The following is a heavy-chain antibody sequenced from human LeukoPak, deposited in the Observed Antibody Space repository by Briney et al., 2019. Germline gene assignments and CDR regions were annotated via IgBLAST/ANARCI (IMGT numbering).Heavy chain of an antibody. CDR1: GGSISSYY. CDR2: IYYSGST. V-gene: IGHV4-59*08. J-gene: IGHJ4*02. CDR3: ARWEVASSSSLALDY. D-gene: IGHD6-13*01. Sequence: SETLSLTCTVSGGSISSYYWSWIRQPPGKGLEWIGYIYYSGSTNYNPSLKSRVTISVDTSKNQFSLKLSSVTAADTAVYYCARWEVASSSSLALDYWGQGTLVTVSS.